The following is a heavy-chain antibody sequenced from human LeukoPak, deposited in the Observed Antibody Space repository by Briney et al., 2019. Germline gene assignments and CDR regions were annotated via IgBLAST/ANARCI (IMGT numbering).Heavy chain of an antibody. Sequence: PGGSLRLSCAASGFTFSSYSMNWVRQAPGKGLEWVSYISSSSSTIYYADSVKGRFTISRDNAKNSLYLQMNSLRAEDTAVYYCARGKDCGGDCFDAFDNWGQGTMVTVSS. V-gene: IGHV3-48*01. J-gene: IGHJ3*02. CDR3: ARGKDCGGDCFDAFDN. D-gene: IGHD2-21*02. CDR2: ISSSSSTI. CDR1: GFTFSSYS.